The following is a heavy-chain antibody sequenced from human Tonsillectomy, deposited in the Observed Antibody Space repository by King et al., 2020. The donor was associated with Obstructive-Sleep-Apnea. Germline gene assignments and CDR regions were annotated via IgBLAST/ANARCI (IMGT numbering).Heavy chain of an antibody. CDR3: VTDRTDSYYNILTGYYLRPT. J-gene: IGHJ4*02. Sequence: VQLVESGGGLVKPGGSLRLYCAASGFTFSDYYMSWIRQAPGKGLEWVSYITSSGSTKYYADSVKGRFTISRDNAKNSLYLQMNSLRDEDTAVYYCVTDRTDSYYNILTGYYLRPTWGQGTLVTVSS. CDR2: ITSSGSTK. V-gene: IGHV3-11*01. CDR1: GFTFSDYY. D-gene: IGHD3-9*01.